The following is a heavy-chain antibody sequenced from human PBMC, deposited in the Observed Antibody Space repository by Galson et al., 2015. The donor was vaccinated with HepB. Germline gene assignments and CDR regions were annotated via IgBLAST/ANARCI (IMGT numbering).Heavy chain of an antibody. D-gene: IGHD5-24*01. V-gene: IGHV4-30-4*08. Sequence: LSLTCDVSGDSITSAGSHWSWIRQPPGKGLEWIGCIYYSDNADYNPSLRGRTTVSLDTSRILFSLILTSVTAADTAVYYCVRGRDPYRTGYWGQGTLVTVSS. CDR2: IYYSDNA. CDR3: VRGRDPYRTGY. J-gene: IGHJ4*02. CDR1: GDSITSAGSH.